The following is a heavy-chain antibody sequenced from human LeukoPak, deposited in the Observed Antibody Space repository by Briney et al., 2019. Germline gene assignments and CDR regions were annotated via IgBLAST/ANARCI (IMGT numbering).Heavy chain of an antibody. V-gene: IGHV1-2*02. CDR2: INPNSGGT. CDR3: ARGPYGGYAPNDY. D-gene: IGHD5-12*01. CDR1: GYTFTGYY. J-gene: IGHJ4*02. Sequence: ASVKVSCTASGYTFTGYYMHWVRQAPGQGLEWMGWINPNSGGTNYAQKFQGRVTMTRDTSISTAYMELSRLRSEDTAVYYCARGPYGGYAPNDYWGQGTLVTVSS.